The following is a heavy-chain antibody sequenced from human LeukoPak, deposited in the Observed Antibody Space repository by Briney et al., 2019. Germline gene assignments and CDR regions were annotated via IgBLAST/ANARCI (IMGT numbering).Heavy chain of an antibody. Sequence: SGGSLRLSCAASGFTFSSYSMNWVRQAPGKGLEWVSSISSSSSYIYYADSVKGRFTISRDNAKNSLYLQMNSLRAEDTAVYYCARGRYVLRFLERLLTFDYWGQGTLVTVSS. CDR2: ISSSSSYI. CDR3: ARGRYVLRFLERLLTFDY. V-gene: IGHV3-21*01. D-gene: IGHD3-3*01. CDR1: GFTFSSYS. J-gene: IGHJ4*02.